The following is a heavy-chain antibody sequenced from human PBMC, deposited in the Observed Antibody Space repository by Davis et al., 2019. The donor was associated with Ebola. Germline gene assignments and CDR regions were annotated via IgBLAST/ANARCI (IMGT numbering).Heavy chain of an antibody. CDR1: GFTFSSYG. CDR2: IWYDGSNK. J-gene: IGHJ3*02. Sequence: GESLKISCAASGFTFSSYGMHWVRQALGKGLEWVAVIWYDGSNKYYADSVKGRFTISRDNSKNTLYLQMNSLRAEDTAVYYCARERTCSSTSCYPDAFDIWGQGTMVTVSS. D-gene: IGHD2-2*01. CDR3: ARERTCSSTSCYPDAFDI. V-gene: IGHV3-33*08.